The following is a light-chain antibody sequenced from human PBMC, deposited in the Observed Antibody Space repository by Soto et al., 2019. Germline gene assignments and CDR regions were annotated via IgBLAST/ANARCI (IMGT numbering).Light chain of an antibody. J-gene: IGKJ4*01. CDR3: QQYASWPFT. Sequence: ETVMTQSPATLSVSPGERATLSCRASQSVNSNLAWYQQESGQPPRLLVFGASTRATGVPARFSGSGSGTEFTLTLSGLQSEDFAVYFCQQYASWPFTFGGGTKVEI. V-gene: IGKV3-15*01. CDR1: QSVNSN. CDR2: GAS.